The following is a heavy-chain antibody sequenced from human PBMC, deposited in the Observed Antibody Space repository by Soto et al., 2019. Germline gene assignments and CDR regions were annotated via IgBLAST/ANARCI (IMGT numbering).Heavy chain of an antibody. CDR3: AHIGSDILTGYYNFDY. V-gene: IGHV2-5*02. CDR2: IYWDDDK. J-gene: IGHJ4*02. Sequence: ESGPTLVNPTQTLTLTCTFSGFSLSTSGVGVGWIRQPPGKALEWLALIYWDDDKRYSPSLKSRLTITKDTSKNQVVLTMTNMDPVDTATYYCAHIGSDILTGYYNFDYWGQGTLVTVSS. CDR1: GFSLSTSGVG. D-gene: IGHD3-9*01.